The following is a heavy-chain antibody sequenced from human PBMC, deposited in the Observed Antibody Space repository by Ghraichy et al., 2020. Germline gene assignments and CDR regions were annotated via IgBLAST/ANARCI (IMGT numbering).Heavy chain of an antibody. Sequence: ASVKVSCKVSGYTLTELSMHWVRQAPGKGLEWMGGFDPEDGETIYAQKFQGRVTMTEDTSTDTAYMELSSLRSEDTAVYYCATVDTAMVGKDYWGQGTLVTVSS. CDR1: GYTLTELS. D-gene: IGHD5-18*01. J-gene: IGHJ4*02. CDR3: ATVDTAMVGKDY. V-gene: IGHV1-24*01. CDR2: FDPEDGET.